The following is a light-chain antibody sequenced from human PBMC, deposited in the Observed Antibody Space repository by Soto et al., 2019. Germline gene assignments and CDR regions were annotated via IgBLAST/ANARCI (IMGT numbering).Light chain of an antibody. V-gene: IGLV1-40*01. CDR3: QSYDSYLSGAV. J-gene: IGLJ2*01. Sequence: QLVLTQPPSVSGAPGQRVTISCTGSSSNIGAGYDVHWYQQLPGTAPKLLIYGNNNRPSGVPDRFSGSKSGTSASLAITGLQTEDEAYYYCQSYDSYLSGAVFGGGTKLTVL. CDR1: SSNIGAGYD. CDR2: GNN.